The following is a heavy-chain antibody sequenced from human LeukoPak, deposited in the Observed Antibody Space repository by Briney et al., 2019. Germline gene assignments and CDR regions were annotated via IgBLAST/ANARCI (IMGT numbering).Heavy chain of an antibody. V-gene: IGHV1-2*02. J-gene: IGHJ4*02. CDR1: GYTFTGCS. D-gene: IGHD3-10*01. CDR2: INPNSGGT. CDR3: ARGYYGSGSPDN. Sequence: ASVKVSCKASGYTFTGCSMHWVRQAPGQGLEWMGWINPNSGGTNYAQKFQGRVTVTRDTSISTTYMELSRLRSDDTAIYYCARGYYGSGSPDNWGQGTLVTVSS.